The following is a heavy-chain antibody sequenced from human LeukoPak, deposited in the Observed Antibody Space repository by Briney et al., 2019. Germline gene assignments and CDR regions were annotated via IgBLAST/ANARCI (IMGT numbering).Heavy chain of an antibody. CDR3: ARLRDFWSGYYFDY. V-gene: IGHV5-51*01. Sequence: GASLKISCKGSGSSFSTYWIGWVRQLPGKGLEWMGIIYLGDSDTRYSPAFQDQVTISADKSIGTAYLQWNSLKTSDTAMYYCARLRDFWSGYYFDYWGQGTLVTVSS. D-gene: IGHD3-3*01. J-gene: IGHJ4*02. CDR1: GSSFSTYW. CDR2: IYLGDSDT.